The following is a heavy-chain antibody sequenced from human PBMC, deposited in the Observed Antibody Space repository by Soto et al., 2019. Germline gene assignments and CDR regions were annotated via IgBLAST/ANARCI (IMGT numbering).Heavy chain of an antibody. CDR3: ARDRNYGMDV. CDR1: GGYISSYY. CDR2: IYYGGST. Sequence: PSETLSLTCTVSGGYISSYYWSWIRQPPGKGLEWLGYIYYGGSTNYNPSLKSRVTISVDTSKNQFSLKLSSVTAADTAVYYCARDRNYGMDVWGQGTKVTVS. J-gene: IGHJ6*02. V-gene: IGHV4-59*01.